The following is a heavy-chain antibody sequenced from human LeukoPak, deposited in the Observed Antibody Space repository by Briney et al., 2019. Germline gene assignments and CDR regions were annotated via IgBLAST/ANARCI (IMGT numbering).Heavy chain of an antibody. J-gene: IGHJ4*02. CDR2: ISYDGTNK. V-gene: IGHV3-30*18. CDR1: GFTFSSNG. CDR3: AKDRPRHTATDY. D-gene: IGHD1-26*01. Sequence: SGRSLRLSCAASGFTFSSNGMHWVRQAPGKGLEWVAVISYDGTNKYYADSVKGSFTISRDNSKNKLYLQMISLRATDTAVYYCAKDRPRHTATDYWGQGTLVTVSS.